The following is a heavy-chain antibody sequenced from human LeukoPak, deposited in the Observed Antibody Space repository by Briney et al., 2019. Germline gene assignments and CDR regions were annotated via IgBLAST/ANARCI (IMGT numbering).Heavy chain of an antibody. J-gene: IGHJ4*02. CDR2: ICPGGTIT. CDR1: GFTFSNYC. V-gene: IGHV3-74*01. CDR3: VRDFRSADY. Sequence: GGSLRLSCTASGFTFSNYCMHWVRQTPGKGLIWVSRICPGGTITNYADSVKGRFTISRDDAKNMLFLQMNSLRADDTAVYYCVRDFRSADYWGQGILVTVSS.